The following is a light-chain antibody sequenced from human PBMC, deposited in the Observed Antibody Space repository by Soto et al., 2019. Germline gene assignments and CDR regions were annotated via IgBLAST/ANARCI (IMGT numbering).Light chain of an antibody. CDR1: HTVTSS. CDR2: AAS. CDR3: QQRHNWPRT. V-gene: IGKV3-11*01. J-gene: IGKJ1*01. Sequence: EIVLTQSPATLSLSPGERATLSCRASHTVTSSVAWYQQKPGQAPRLLIYAASNRATGIPARFSGSGSGTDFTLTISSLEPEDFAVYYCQQRHNWPRTFGQGTKVEVK.